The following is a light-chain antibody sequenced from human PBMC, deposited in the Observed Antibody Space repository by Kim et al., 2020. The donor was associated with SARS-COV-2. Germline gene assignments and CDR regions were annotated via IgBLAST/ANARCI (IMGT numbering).Light chain of an antibody. J-gene: IGLJ3*02. V-gene: IGLV2-14*03. CDR3: SSYTSSSTWV. CDR1: SSDVGGHKY. CDR2: YVS. Sequence: GPAIPLSCTGTSSDVGGHKYVSWYQQHPGKAPKLMIYYVSNRPSGVSNRFSGSKSGNTASLTISGLQAEDEADYYCSSYTSSSTWVFGGGTKLTVL.